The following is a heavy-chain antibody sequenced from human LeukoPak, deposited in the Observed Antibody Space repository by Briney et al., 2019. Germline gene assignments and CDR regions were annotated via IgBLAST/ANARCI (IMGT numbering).Heavy chain of an antibody. D-gene: IGHD5-18*01. CDR1: GLTFSSYS. Sequence: PGGSLRLSCAASGLTFSSYSMNWVRQAPGKGLEWVSSISSSSSYIYYADSVKGRFTISRDNAKNSLYLQMNSLRAEDTAVYYCARGPPGIQLWLSDWGQGTMVTVSS. V-gene: IGHV3-21*01. CDR3: ARGPPGIQLWLSD. J-gene: IGHJ3*01. CDR2: ISSSSSYI.